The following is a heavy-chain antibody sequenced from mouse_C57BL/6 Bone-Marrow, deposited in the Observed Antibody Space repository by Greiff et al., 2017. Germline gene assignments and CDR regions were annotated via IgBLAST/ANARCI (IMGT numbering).Heavy chain of an antibody. J-gene: IGHJ2*01. D-gene: IGHD2-1*01. Sequence: EVHLVESGGDLVKPGGSLKLSCAASGFTFSSYGMSWVRQTPDKMLEWVATISSGGSYTYYPDSVKGRFTISRDNAKNTLYLQLSRLKSEDAAMYYCARHCDGNFLPFWGQGTTLTVSS. V-gene: IGHV5-6*01. CDR1: GFTFSSYG. CDR3: ARHCDGNFLPF. CDR2: ISSGGSYT.